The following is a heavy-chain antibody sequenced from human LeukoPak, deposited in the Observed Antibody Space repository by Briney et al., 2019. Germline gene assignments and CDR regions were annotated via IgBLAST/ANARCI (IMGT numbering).Heavy chain of an antibody. Sequence: PGGSLRLSCAASGFTFSDYYMSWIRQAPGKGLEWVSYISSSGSTIYYADSVKGRFTISRDNAKNSLYLQMNSLRAEDTAVYYCARDHVVQLWSPTPPAFDYWGQGTLVTVSS. J-gene: IGHJ4*02. D-gene: IGHD5-18*01. CDR3: ARDHVVQLWSPTPPAFDY. V-gene: IGHV3-11*01. CDR2: ISSSGSTI. CDR1: GFTFSDYY.